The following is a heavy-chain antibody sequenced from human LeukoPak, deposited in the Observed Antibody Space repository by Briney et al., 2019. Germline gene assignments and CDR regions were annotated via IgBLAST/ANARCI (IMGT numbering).Heavy chain of an antibody. V-gene: IGHV3-21*01. CDR3: ARDGLYGFAIVDY. CDR1: GFTFSSYS. CDR2: ISSSSSYI. Sequence: GGSLRLSCAASGFTFSSYSMNWVRQAPGKGLEWVSSISSSSSYIYYADSVKGRFTISRDNAKNSLYLQMNSLRAEDTAVYYCARDGLYGFAIVDYWGQGTLVTVSS. D-gene: IGHD2-8*02. J-gene: IGHJ4*02.